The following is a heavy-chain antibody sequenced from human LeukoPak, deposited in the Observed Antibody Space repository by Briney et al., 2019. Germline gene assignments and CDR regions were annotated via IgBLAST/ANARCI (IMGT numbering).Heavy chain of an antibody. CDR3: ARVDGAVGLGYYGMDV. Sequence: GASVKVSCKASGGTFSSYAISWVRQAPGQGLEWMGRIIPILGIANYAQKFQGRVTITADKSTSTAYMELSSLRSEDTAVYYCARVDGAVGLGYYGMDVWGQGTTVTVSS. V-gene: IGHV1-69*04. J-gene: IGHJ6*02. CDR2: IIPILGIA. CDR1: GGTFSSYA. D-gene: IGHD1-26*01.